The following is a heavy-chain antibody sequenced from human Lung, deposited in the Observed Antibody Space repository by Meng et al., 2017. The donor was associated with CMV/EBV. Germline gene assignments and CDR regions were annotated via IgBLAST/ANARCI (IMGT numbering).Heavy chain of an antibody. D-gene: IGHD5-18*01. V-gene: IGHV4-34*01. Sequence: GSLRLXCNVYGGSFTSYYWSWIRQTPNRGLEWIGEIHHSGSTNFNPSLKRRVTVSVDTPKNQFSLKLRSVTAADSAMYYCARGGYGPGYYYYGLDVWGQGXTVTVSS. CDR3: ARGGYGPGYYYYGLDV. J-gene: IGHJ6*02. CDR1: GGSFTSYY. CDR2: IHHSGST.